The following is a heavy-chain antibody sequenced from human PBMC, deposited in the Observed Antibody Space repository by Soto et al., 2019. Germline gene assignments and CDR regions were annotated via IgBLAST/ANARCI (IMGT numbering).Heavy chain of an antibody. CDR1: GFSFSSYA. Sequence: SLRLSCAASGFSFSSYALSWVRQAPGKGLEWVSAIRGSGDGTYYADSVKGRFTISRDNSKNTLYLQMNSLRAEDTAVYYCAKDPWSSSGYYYFDYWGQGTLVTVSS. J-gene: IGHJ4*02. CDR2: IRGSGDGT. V-gene: IGHV3-23*01. D-gene: IGHD6-19*01. CDR3: AKDPWSSSGYYYFDY.